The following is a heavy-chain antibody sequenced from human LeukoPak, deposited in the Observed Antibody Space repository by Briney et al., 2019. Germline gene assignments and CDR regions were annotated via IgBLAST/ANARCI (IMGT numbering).Heavy chain of an antibody. J-gene: IGHJ3*02. CDR3: ARGSWAATPNHDAFDI. V-gene: IGHV1-18*01. CDR1: GYTFTSYG. Sequence: GASVKVSCKASGYTFTSYGISWVRQAPGQGLEWMGWISAYNGNTNYAQKLQGRVTMTTDTSTSTAYMELRSLRSDDTAVYYCARGSWAATPNHDAFDIWGQGTMVTVSS. D-gene: IGHD2-15*01. CDR2: ISAYNGNT.